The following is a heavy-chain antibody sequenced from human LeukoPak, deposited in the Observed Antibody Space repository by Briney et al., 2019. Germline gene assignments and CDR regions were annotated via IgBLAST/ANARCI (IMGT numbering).Heavy chain of an antibody. CDR2: ISSSSSTI. Sequence: QAGGSLRLSCAASGFTFSTYSMNWVRQAPGKGLEWVSYISSSSSTIYYADSVKGRFTISRDNAKNSLYLQMNSLRAEDTAVYYCARHVVAVGFDYWGQGTLVTVSS. CDR3: ARHVVAVGFDY. V-gene: IGHV3-48*01. CDR1: GFTFSTYS. D-gene: IGHD3-22*01. J-gene: IGHJ4*02.